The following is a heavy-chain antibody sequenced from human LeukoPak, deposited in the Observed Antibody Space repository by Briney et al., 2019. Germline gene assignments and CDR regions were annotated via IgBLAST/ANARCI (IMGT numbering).Heavy chain of an antibody. CDR3: ARDQCSGGSRGGHCWFDP. J-gene: IGHJ5*02. Sequence: ASVKVSCKASGYTFTGYYMHWVRQAPGQGLEWMGWINPNSGGTNYAQKFQGRVTMTRDTSISTAYMELSRLRSDDTAVYYCARDQCSGGSRGGHCWFDPWGQGTLVTVSS. V-gene: IGHV1-2*02. CDR1: GYTFTGYY. D-gene: IGHD2-15*01. CDR2: INPNSGGT.